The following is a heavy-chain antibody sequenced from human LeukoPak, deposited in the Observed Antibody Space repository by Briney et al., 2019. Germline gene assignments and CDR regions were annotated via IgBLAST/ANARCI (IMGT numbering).Heavy chain of an antibody. Sequence: PGGSLRLSCAASGFTFRTHSMSWVRQAPGKGLELVSFISGSSDDIYYADSVKGRFTISRDNAKNSLFLQMNSLGVEDTAVYYCARDLRSSPPYFLYYMDVWGKGTTVTVSS. CDR2: ISGSSDDI. J-gene: IGHJ6*03. CDR3: ARDLRSSPPYFLYYMDV. CDR1: GFTFRTHS. V-gene: IGHV3-21*06. D-gene: IGHD1-26*01.